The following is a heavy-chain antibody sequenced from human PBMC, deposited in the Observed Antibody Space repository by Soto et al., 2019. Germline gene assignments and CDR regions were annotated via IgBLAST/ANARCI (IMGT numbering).Heavy chain of an antibody. CDR2: TYYKSKWYY. D-gene: IGHD1-1*01. CDR3: ARGSWDDVSGHYYMDV. V-gene: IGHV6-1*01. CDR1: GDSVSSNSAG. Sequence: QVQLQQSSPGLVKPSQALSLTCDISGDSVSSNSAGWNWIRQTPSRGLEWLGRTYYKSKWYYTYAASVKSQITVSPDTSKDLFSLQLTSVTPEDTAVYYCARGSWDDVSGHYYMDVLDKGTTVTVSS. J-gene: IGHJ6*03.